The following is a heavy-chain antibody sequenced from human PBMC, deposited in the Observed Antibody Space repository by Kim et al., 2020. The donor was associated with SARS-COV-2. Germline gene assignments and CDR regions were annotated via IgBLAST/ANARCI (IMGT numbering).Heavy chain of an antibody. J-gene: IGHJ6*02. Sequence: GGSLRLSCAASGFTFSSYAMSWVRQAPGKGLEWVSAISGSGGSTYYADSVKGRFTISRDNSKNTLYLQMNSLRAEDTAVYYCANVDGVTSIVPPSDVWGQGTTVTVSS. D-gene: IGHD2-2*01. V-gene: IGHV3-23*01. CDR1: GFTFSSYA. CDR3: ANVDGVTSIVPPSDV. CDR2: ISGSGGST.